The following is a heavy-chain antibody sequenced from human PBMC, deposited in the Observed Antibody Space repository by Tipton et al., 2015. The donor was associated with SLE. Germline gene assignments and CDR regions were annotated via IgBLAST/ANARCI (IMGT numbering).Heavy chain of an antibody. D-gene: IGHD3-3*01. J-gene: IGHJ4*02. CDR1: GGSISSSSYY. CDR2: IYYSGST. Sequence: TLSLTCTFSGGSISSSSYYWGWIRQPPGKGLEWIGSIYYSGSTYYNPSLKSRVTISVDTSKNQFSLKLSSVTAADTAVYYCARGRFSPDYWGQGTLATVSS. CDR3: ARGRFSPDY. V-gene: IGHV4-39*07.